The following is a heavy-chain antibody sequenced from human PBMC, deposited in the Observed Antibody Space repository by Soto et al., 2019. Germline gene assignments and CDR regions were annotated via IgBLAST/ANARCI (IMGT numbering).Heavy chain of an antibody. CDR2: ISSSGETT. Sequence: EVQLLESGGGLVQPGGSLRLSCVASGFTFSRYAVSWVRQAPGKGLEWVSTISSSGETTYYADSVKGRFTISRDNSKNTLYLQMSSLSAEDTALYYCATFPIYDYGYDDDYWGQGTLVSVSS. V-gene: IGHV3-23*01. J-gene: IGHJ4*02. CDR3: ATFPIYDYGYDDDY. D-gene: IGHD4-17*01. CDR1: GFTFSRYA.